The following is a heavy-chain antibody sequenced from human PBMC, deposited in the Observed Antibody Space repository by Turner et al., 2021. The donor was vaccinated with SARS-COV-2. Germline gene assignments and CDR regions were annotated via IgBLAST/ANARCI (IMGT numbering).Heavy chain of an antibody. J-gene: IGHJ6*02. Sequence: EVQLVETGGGLIQPGGSLRLSCAASGVTVSSNYMSWVRQAPGKGLEWVSVIYSGGSTYYADSVKGRFTISRDNSKNTLYLQMSSLRAEDTAVYYCARDLAVNGMDVWGQGTTVTVSS. CDR1: GVTVSSNY. CDR3: ARDLAVNGMDV. CDR2: IYSGGST. V-gene: IGHV3-53*02.